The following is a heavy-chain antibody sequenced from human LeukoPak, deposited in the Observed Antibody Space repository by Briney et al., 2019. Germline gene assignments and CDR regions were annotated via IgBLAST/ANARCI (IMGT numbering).Heavy chain of an antibody. CDR1: AFTLSTNY. Sequence: GGSLRLSCVGSAFTLSTNYMSWVRQAPGKGLEWVSIIHIDGDTHYADSVKGRFTFSRDNSKNTLYLQMNSLRSEDTAVYYCARDGLDSSGPVAFDIWCQGTMVTVSS. CDR2: IHIDGDT. D-gene: IGHD3-22*01. J-gene: IGHJ3*02. CDR3: ARDGLDSSGPVAFDI. V-gene: IGHV3-66*01.